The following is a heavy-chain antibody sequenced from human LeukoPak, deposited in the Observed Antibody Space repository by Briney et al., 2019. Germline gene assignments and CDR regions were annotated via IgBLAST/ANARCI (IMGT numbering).Heavy chain of an antibody. CDR2: ISSGSSYI. J-gene: IGHJ3*01. CDR3: ARYGGNAFDV. D-gene: IGHD4/OR15-4a*01. Sequence: GGSLRLSCAASGFTFSSYNMNWVRQAPGKGLEWVSSISSGSSYIYYADSVKGRFTISRDNAKNSLYLQMNSLRAEDTALYYCARYGGNAFDVRGQGTMVTVSS. CDR1: GFTFSSYN. V-gene: IGHV3-21*01.